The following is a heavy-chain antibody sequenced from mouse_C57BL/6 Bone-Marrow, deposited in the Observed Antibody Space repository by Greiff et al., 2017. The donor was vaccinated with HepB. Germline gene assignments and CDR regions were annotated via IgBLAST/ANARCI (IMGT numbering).Heavy chain of an antibody. V-gene: IGHV14-3*01. CDR2: IDPANGNT. CDR1: GFNIKNTY. Sequence: EVQLQQSVAELVRPGASVKLSCTASGFNIKNTYMHWVKQRPEQGLEWIGRIDPANGNTKYAPKFQGKATITTDTSSNTAYLQLSSLTSEDTAIYYCARWHYYGRSYVNYFDYWGQGTTLTVSS. CDR3: ARWHYYGRSYVNYFDY. J-gene: IGHJ2*01. D-gene: IGHD1-1*01.